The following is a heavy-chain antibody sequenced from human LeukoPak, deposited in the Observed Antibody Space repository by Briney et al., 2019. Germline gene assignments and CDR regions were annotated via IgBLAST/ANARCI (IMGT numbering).Heavy chain of an antibody. J-gene: IGHJ1*01. Sequence: ASVKVSCKASGYTFIGHYMHWVRQAPGQGLEWMGWINPNSGGTNYAQKFQGRVTMTRDTSISTAYMELSRLRSDDTAVYYCARLGIAAAGGPEYFQHWGQGTLVTVSS. D-gene: IGHD6-13*01. CDR2: INPNSGGT. CDR1: GYTFIGHY. CDR3: ARLGIAAAGGPEYFQH. V-gene: IGHV1-2*02.